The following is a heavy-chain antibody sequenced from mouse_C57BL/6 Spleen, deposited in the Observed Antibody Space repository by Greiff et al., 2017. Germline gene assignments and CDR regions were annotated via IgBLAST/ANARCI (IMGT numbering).Heavy chain of an antibody. CDR2: INPSNGGT. CDR3: AREDSSGYYFDY. Sequence: QVQLQQPGTELVKPGASVKLSCKASGYTFTSYWMHWVKQRPGQGLEWIGNINPSNGGTNYNEKFKSKATLTVDKSSSTAYMQLSSLTSEDSAVYFCAREDSSGYYFDYWGQGTTLTVSS. D-gene: IGHD3-2*02. V-gene: IGHV1-53*01. J-gene: IGHJ2*01. CDR1: GYTFTSYW.